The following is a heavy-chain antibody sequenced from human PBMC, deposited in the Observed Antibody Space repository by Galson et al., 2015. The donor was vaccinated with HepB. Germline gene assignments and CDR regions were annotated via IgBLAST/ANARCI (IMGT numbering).Heavy chain of an antibody. CDR3: ARGTGSGTYTWFDL. CDR2: ILPMFGIA. D-gene: IGHD3-10*01. Sequence: KVSCKAAGGTFSRYTISWVRQAPGQGLEWMGRILPMFGIANYTQTFQGKVTITADKTTNTVYMALSSLRSEDTAVYYCARGTGSGTYTWFDLWGQGTLVTVSS. V-gene: IGHV1-69*02. J-gene: IGHJ5*02. CDR1: GGTFSRYT.